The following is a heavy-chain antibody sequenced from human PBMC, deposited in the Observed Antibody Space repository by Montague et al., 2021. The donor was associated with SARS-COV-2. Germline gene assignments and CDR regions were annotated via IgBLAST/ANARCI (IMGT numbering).Heavy chain of an antibody. CDR1: GGSISSYY. Sequence: SETRSLTCTVSGGSISSYYWSWIRQPPGKGLEWIGYIYYSGSTNHNPSLKSRVTISVDTSKNQFSLKLSSVTAADTAVYYCARIWYSSGYQGIYYFDYWGQGTLVTVSS. J-gene: IGHJ4*02. D-gene: IGHD3-22*01. V-gene: IGHV4-59*01. CDR3: ARIWYSSGYQGIYYFDY. CDR2: IYYSGST.